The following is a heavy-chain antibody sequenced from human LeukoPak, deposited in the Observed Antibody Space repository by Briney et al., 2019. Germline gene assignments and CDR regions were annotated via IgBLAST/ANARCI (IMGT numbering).Heavy chain of an antibody. CDR3: ATTYSSGWYWDY. D-gene: IGHD6-19*01. V-gene: IGHV1-2*02. Sequence: VKVSCKASGYTFTGYYMHWVRQAPGQGLEWMEWTNPNSGGTNYAQKFQGRVTMTRDTSISTAYMELTRLTSDDTAVYWCATTYSSGWYWDYWGQGTLVTVSS. J-gene: IGHJ4*02. CDR2: TNPNSGGT. CDR1: GYTFTGYY.